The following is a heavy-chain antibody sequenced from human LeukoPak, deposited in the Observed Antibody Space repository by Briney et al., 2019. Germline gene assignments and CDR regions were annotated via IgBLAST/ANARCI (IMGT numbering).Heavy chain of an antibody. CDR2: IYYSGST. J-gene: IGHJ3*02. Sequence: ASETLSLTCTVSGGSISSYYWSWIRQPPGKGLEWIGYIYYSGSTNYNPSLKSRVTISVDTSKNQFSLKLSSVTAADTAVYYCARLPAPVDAFDIWGQGTMVTVSS. CDR3: ARLPAPVDAFDI. CDR1: GGSISSYY. V-gene: IGHV4-59*12. D-gene: IGHD2-2*01.